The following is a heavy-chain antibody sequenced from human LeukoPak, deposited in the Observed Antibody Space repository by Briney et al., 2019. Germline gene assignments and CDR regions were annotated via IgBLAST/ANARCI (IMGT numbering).Heavy chain of an antibody. CDR3: AKDTSSGELPHYFAY. CDR2: ISYDGSNK. J-gene: IGHJ4*02. Sequence: GGSLRLSCAASGFTFSSYGMHWVRQAPGKGLEWVAVISYDGSNKYYADSVKGRFTISRDNSKNTLYLQMNSLRAEDTAVYYCAKDTSSGELPHYFAYWGQGTLVTVSS. CDR1: GFTFSSYG. D-gene: IGHD3-10*01. V-gene: IGHV3-30*18.